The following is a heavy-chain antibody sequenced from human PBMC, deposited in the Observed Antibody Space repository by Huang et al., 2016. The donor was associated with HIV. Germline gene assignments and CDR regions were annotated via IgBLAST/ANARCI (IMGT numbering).Heavy chain of an antibody. V-gene: IGHV4-59*01. CDR1: GGSMSSYY. D-gene: IGHD6-6*01. CDR2: IYYSGIT. CDR3: ASASIAARRWFDP. J-gene: IGHJ5*02. Sequence: QVQLQESGPGLVKPSETLSLTCTVSGGSMSSYYWSWIRQPPGKGLECIGYIYYSGITNYNPSPKIRVTISVDTSKNQFSLRLSSVTAADTAVYYCASASIAARRWFDPWGQGSLVTVSS.